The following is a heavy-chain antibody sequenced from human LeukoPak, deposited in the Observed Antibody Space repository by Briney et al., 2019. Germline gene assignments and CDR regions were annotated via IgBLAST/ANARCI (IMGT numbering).Heavy chain of an antibody. J-gene: IGHJ6*04. CDR3: GREGGGGSTAPPVYFAYQNDV. D-gene: IGHD1-26*01. CDR2: ISPYSGKT. Sequence: VASVKVSCKASGYTFISYGITWVRQAPGQGLKWMGWISPYSGKTNFQPKLQGRVTMTTDTSTRTAYTELGSLNSDDQAAHYCGREGGGGSTAPPVYFAYQNDVWGRGTTVTVSS. V-gene: IGHV1-18*01. CDR1: GYTFISYG.